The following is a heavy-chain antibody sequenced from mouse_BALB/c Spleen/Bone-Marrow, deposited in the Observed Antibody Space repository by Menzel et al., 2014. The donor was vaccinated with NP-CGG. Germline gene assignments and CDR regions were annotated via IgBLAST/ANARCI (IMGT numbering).Heavy chain of an antibody. D-gene: IGHD4-1*01. CDR1: GYAFTNYL. J-gene: IGHJ4*01. Sequence: QVQLQQSGAELVRPGTSVKVSCKASGYAFTNYLIEWVKQRPGQGLEWIGVINPGSGGTNYNEKFKAKATLTADKSSSTAYMQLSSLTSDDSGVYFCARCLTGTSAMDYWGQGTSVTVSS. CDR3: ARCLTGTSAMDY. CDR2: INPGSGGT. V-gene: IGHV1-54*01.